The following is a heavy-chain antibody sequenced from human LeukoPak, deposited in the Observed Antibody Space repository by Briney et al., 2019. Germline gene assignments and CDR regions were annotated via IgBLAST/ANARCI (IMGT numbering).Heavy chain of an antibody. J-gene: IGHJ4*02. Sequence: SETLSLTCAVYGGSFSGYYWSWIRQPPGKGLEWIGEINHSGSTNYNPSLKSRVTISVDTSKNQCSLKLSSVTAADTAVYYCARTPRRYYYDSRNWGFDYWGQGTLVTVSS. D-gene: IGHD3-22*01. CDR3: ARTPRRYYYDSRNWGFDY. CDR2: INHSGST. CDR1: GGSFSGYY. V-gene: IGHV4-34*01.